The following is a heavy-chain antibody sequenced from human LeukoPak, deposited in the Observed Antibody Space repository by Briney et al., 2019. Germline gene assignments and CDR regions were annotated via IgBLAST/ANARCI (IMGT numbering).Heavy chain of an antibody. CDR3: ARGRVSPGY. J-gene: IGHJ4*02. Sequence: GASVTVSCTSSVYTFTAYYMHWVRQAPGQGIEWMGWINPNSGGTNYAQKFQGRVTMTRGTSINTAYMELSRLRSDDTAVYYCARGRVSPGYWGQGTLVTVSS. CDR2: INPNSGGT. CDR1: VYTFTAYY. V-gene: IGHV1-2*02.